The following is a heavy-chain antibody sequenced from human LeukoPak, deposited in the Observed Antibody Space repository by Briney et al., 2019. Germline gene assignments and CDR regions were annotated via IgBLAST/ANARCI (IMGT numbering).Heavy chain of an antibody. Sequence: GGSLRLSCAASGFTLSSNYMSCVRQAPGKGLEWVSVIYIGGSTYYTASAKGRFTISRDNSKNTLYLQMNSLRAEDTAVYYCAREAVAGTLYYYYGMDVWGQGTTVTVSS. V-gene: IGHV3-53*01. CDR3: AREAVAGTLYYYYGMDV. J-gene: IGHJ6*02. D-gene: IGHD6-19*01. CDR1: GFTLSSNY. CDR2: IYIGGST.